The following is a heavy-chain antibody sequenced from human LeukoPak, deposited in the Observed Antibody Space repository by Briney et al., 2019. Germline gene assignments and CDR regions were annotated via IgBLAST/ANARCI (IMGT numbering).Heavy chain of an antibody. CDR2: IYYSGST. V-gene: IGHV4-39*02. CDR3: ARESGLEGKLDLDY. D-gene: IGHD1-1*01. Sequence: SETLSLTCTVSGGSISSSSYYWGWIRQPPGKGLEWIGSIYYSGSTYYNPSLRSRVTISVDTSKNQFSLKLSSVTAADTAMYYCARESGLEGKLDLDYWGQGTLVTVSS. CDR1: GGSISSSSYY. J-gene: IGHJ4*02.